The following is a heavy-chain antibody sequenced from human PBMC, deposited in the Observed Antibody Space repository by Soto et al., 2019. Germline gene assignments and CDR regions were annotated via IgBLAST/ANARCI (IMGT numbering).Heavy chain of an antibody. Sequence: ASVKVSCKASGYTFTSYAMHWVRQAPGQRLEWMGWINAGNGNTKYSQKFQGRVTITRDTSASTAYMELSSLRSEDTAVYYCARDLVKSVRIAARPGPMDVCGKGTTVTLSS. D-gene: IGHD6-6*01. V-gene: IGHV1-3*01. J-gene: IGHJ6*03. CDR1: GYTFTSYA. CDR3: ARDLVKSVRIAARPGPMDV. CDR2: INAGNGNT.